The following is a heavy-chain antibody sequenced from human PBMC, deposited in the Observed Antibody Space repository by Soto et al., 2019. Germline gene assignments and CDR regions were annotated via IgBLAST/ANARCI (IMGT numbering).Heavy chain of an antibody. CDR3: ASHQDFSGYSGYTDYYGMDV. V-gene: IGHV3-33*01. CDR1: GFTFSSYG. J-gene: IGHJ6*02. CDR2: IWYDGSNK. Sequence: PGGSLRLSCAASGFTFSSYGMHWVRQAPGKGLEWVAVIWYDGSNKYYADSVKGRFTISRDNSKNTLYLQMNSLRAEDTAVYYCASHQDFSGYSGYTDYYGMDVWGQGTTVTVSS. D-gene: IGHD5-12*01.